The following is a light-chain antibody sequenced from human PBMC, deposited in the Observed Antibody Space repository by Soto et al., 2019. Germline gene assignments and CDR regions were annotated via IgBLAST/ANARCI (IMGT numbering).Light chain of an antibody. J-gene: IGLJ1*01. Sequence: QSVLTQPASVSGSPGQSITISCTGTSSDVGGYNYVSWYQQHPGKAPKLMIYEVSNRPSGVSNRFSGSKSGNTASLTISGLQAEDEADYYCSSYTSSSTPHVSGTGTKVTVL. V-gene: IGLV2-14*01. CDR3: SSYTSSSTPHV. CDR2: EVS. CDR1: SSDVGGYNY.